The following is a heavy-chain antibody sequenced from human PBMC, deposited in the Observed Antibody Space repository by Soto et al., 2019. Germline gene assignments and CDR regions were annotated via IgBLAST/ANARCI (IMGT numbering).Heavy chain of an antibody. CDR2: ISGSGANT. CDR1: GFTFSSYA. V-gene: IGHV3-23*01. J-gene: IGHJ4*01. Sequence: EVQLLESGGGLVQPGGSLRLSCAASGFTFSSYAMSWVRRAPGKGLEWVSTISGSGANTFYADSVKGRFTISRDNSKNTLYLQMNSLRAEETGVYYWSKRPLSSITFDYWGQGTLVTVSS. CDR3: SKRPLSSITFDY. D-gene: IGHD2-2*01.